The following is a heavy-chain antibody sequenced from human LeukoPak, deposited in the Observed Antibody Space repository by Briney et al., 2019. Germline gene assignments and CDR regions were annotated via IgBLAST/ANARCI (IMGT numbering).Heavy chain of an antibody. CDR3: ARDVGYPDN. J-gene: IGHJ4*02. V-gene: IGHV3-21*01. D-gene: IGHD6-13*01. CDR1: GFTFSSYG. CDR2: ISYGSGYI. Sequence: PGGSLSLSCAASGFTFSSYGMNWVRQAPGKGPEWVSSISYGSGYIYYADSVKGRFTISRDNAKNTMYLQMNSLRAEDPAVYAWARDVGYPDNWGQGTLVTVSS.